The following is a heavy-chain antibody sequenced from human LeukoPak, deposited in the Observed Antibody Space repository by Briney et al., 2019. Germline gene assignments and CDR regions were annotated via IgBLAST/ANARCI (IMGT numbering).Heavy chain of an antibody. J-gene: IGHJ6*03. CDR1: GYTFTSYY. CDR3: ARRIAVAGTQLYYYYYMDV. Sequence: GASVKVSCKASGYTFTSYYMHWVRQAPGQGLEWMGIINPSGGSTSYAQKFQGRVTMTRDMSTSTVYMELSSLRSEDTAVYYCARRIAVAGTQLYYYYYMDVWGKGTTVTVSS. CDR2: INPSGGST. V-gene: IGHV1-46*01. D-gene: IGHD6-19*01.